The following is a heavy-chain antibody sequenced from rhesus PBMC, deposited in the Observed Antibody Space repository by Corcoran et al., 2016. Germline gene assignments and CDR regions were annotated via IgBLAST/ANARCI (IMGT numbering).Heavy chain of an antibody. J-gene: IGHJ2*01. Sequence: QVKLQQWGEGLVKPSETLSLTCAVYGGSVSGHYYWTWIRQPAGKGLEWIGNIHGNAHDTNYNRSHKQRVTISKDTSKNQFSLKLRSVTPADTAIYFCARLYSGYGSAYWYFDVWGPGTPITISS. CDR2: IHGNAHDT. CDR1: GGSVSGHYY. V-gene: IGHV4-73*01. CDR3: ARLYSGYGSAYWYFDV. D-gene: IGHD5-24*01.